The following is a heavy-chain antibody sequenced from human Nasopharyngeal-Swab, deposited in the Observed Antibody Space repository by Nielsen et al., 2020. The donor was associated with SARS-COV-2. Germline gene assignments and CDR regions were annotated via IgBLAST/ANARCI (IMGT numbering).Heavy chain of an antibody. CDR2: INPSGGST. J-gene: IGHJ6*02. V-gene: IGHV1-46*01. Sequence: ASVKASCKASGYAFTSYYMHWVRQAPGQGLEWMGIINPSGGSTSYAQKFQGRVTMTRDTSTSTVYMELSSLRSEDTAVYYCARDPTTAVDSSSSLDYYYGMDVWGQGTTVTVSS. CDR1: GYAFTSYY. D-gene: IGHD6-6*01. CDR3: ARDPTTAVDSSSSLDYYYGMDV.